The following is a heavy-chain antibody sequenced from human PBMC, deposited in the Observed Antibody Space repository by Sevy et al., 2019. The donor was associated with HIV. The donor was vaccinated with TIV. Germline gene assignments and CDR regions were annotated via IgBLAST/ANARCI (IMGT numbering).Heavy chain of an antibody. Sequence: GGSLRLSCAASGFTVTFNSMSWVRQAPGRGLGWVSVFYVGINTYYADSVKGRFTIFRDSFKDTVDVRMDSLRPEDSGVYYCVRERAGIDHWGQGTLVTVSS. CDR2: FYVGINT. D-gene: IGHD6-19*01. CDR3: VRERAGIDH. CDR1: GFTVTFNS. J-gene: IGHJ4*02. V-gene: IGHV3-53*01.